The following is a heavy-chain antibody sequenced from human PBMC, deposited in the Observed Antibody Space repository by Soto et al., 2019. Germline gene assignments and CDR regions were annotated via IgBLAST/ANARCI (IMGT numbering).Heavy chain of an antibody. D-gene: IGHD3-10*01. Sequence: EVQLVESGGGLVPPGGSVRLSCAASGFIFKMYWMHWVRQSPGKGLVWISRIYNDGTYSDYADSVRGRFTISRDNVNDTLYLQMNNLRAEDSGLYYGTRGPRHISTGTGAYWGQGTQVTVSS. CDR1: GFIFKMYW. V-gene: IGHV3-74*01. J-gene: IGHJ4*02. CDR3: TRGPRHISTGTGAY. CDR2: IYNDGTYS.